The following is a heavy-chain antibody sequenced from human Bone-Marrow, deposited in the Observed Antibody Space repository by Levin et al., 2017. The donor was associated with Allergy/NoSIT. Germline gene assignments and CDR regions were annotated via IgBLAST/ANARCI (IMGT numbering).Heavy chain of an antibody. D-gene: IGHD4-17*01. J-gene: IGHJ1*01. CDR2: IYYSGST. V-gene: IGHV4-59*01. CDR3: AGVEGGDYGEYFQH. CDR1: GGSISSYY. Sequence: SPTLSLPCTVSGGSISSYYWSWLRQPPGKGLEWIGYIYYSGSTNYNPSLKSRVTISVDTSKNQFSLKQSSVTAADTAVYYCAGVEGGDYGEYFQHWGQGTLVTVSS.